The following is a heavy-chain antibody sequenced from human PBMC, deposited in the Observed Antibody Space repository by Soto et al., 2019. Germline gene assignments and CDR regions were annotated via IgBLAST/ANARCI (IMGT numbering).Heavy chain of an antibody. J-gene: IGHJ4*02. Sequence: QLMLQESGSGLVRPSQTLSLTCTVSGDSITSGMYSWSWIRQAPGKGLEWIGNIHVTGYTAFRPSLRRRVTMSVATSRNQFSLNLTSVTAADTAVYFCARGGALRPNGHVPLDFWGQGTLVTVSS. D-gene: IGHD3-16*01. CDR2: IHVTGYT. CDR3: ARGGALRPNGHVPLDF. CDR1: GDSITSGMYS. V-gene: IGHV4-30-2*01.